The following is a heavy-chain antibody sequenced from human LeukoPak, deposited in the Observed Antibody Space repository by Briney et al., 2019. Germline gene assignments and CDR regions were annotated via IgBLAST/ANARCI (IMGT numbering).Heavy chain of an antibody. CDR2: IYPGDSDT. V-gene: IGHV5-51*01. Sequence: GESLQISCKGFGSCFTNYWIGWVRQMPGKGLEWMGIIYPGDSDTRYSPSFQGQVTISADNSINTAYLQWSSLKASDTAMYYCVLAGSGSYYFDYWGQGSLVTVSS. J-gene: IGHJ4*02. CDR1: GSCFTNYW. D-gene: IGHD3-10*01. CDR3: VLAGSGSYYFDY.